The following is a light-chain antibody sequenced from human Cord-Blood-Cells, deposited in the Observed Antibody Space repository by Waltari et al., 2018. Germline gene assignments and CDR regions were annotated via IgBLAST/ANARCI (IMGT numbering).Light chain of an antibody. CDR2: DVS. CDR3: SSYTSSSTYV. V-gene: IGLV2-14*03. J-gene: IGLJ1*01. Sequence: QSALTQPASVSGSLGQSVTISCTGTSSDVGGYNYVSWYQQHPAKAPKPMIYDVSNRASGVSTRFSCTKSGNTASLTISGLQAEDEADYYCSSYTSSSTYVFGTGTKVTVL. CDR1: SSDVGGYNY.